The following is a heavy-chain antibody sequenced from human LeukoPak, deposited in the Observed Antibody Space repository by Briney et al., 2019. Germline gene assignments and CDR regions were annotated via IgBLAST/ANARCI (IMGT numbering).Heavy chain of an antibody. CDR1: GFTFSTYG. J-gene: IGHJ5*02. V-gene: IGHV3-23*01. Sequence: QTGGSLRLSCAASGFTFSTYGMNWVRQAPGKGLEWVSAISGSGGSTYYADSVKGRFTISRDNSKNTLYLQMNSLRAEDTAIYYCAKDGFGAGVSERYDWFDPWGQGTLVTVSS. D-gene: IGHD3-10*01. CDR3: AKDGFGAGVSERYDWFDP. CDR2: ISGSGGST.